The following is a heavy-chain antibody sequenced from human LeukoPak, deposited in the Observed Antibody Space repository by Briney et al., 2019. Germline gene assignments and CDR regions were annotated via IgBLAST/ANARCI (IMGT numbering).Heavy chain of an antibody. V-gene: IGHV3-23*01. CDR3: AKDQVISGSEASDI. J-gene: IGHJ3*02. D-gene: IGHD2-21*01. Sequence: PGRSLRLSCAASGFTFDDYAMHWVRQAPGKGLEWVSAISGSGVGTYYADSVKGRFTISRDNSWNTLYLQMSSLRAEDTAVYYCAKDQVISGSEASDIWGQGTMVTVSS. CDR1: GFTFDDYA. CDR2: ISGSGVGT.